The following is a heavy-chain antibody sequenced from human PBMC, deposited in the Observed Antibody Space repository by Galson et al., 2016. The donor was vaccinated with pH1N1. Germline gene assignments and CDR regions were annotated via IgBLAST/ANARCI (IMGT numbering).Heavy chain of an antibody. D-gene: IGHD3-10*01. CDR2: ISGYNGNT. V-gene: IGHV1-18*01. Sequence: QSGAEVKEPGASVKVSCKASGYMCTSYGITWVRQAPGQGLEWMGLISGYNGNTNYAQKFRGRLTMTTDTSTTTAYMELRSLRSDDTAFYYCARLSGSRWLDPWGQGTLVTVSS. CDR1: GYMCTSYG. CDR3: ARLSGSRWLDP. J-gene: IGHJ5*02.